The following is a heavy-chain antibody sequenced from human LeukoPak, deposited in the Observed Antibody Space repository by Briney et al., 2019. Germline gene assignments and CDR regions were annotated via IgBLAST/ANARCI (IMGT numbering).Heavy chain of an antibody. CDR3: ARVRVYYGMDV. V-gene: IGHV3-30*04. CDR1: GFTFSSYA. Sequence: GGSLRLSCAASGFTFSSYAMHWVRQAPGKGLEWVAVISYDGSNKYYADSVEGRFTISRDNAKNSLYLQMNSLRAEDTAVYYCARVRVYYGMDVWGQGTTVTVSS. J-gene: IGHJ6*02. CDR2: ISYDGSNK.